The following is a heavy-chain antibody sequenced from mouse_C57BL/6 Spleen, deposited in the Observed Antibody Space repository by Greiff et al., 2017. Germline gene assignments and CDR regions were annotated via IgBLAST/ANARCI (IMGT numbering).Heavy chain of an antibody. CDR3: ARGLQEAMDY. V-gene: IGHV1-82*01. CDR1: GYAFSSSW. J-gene: IGHJ4*01. CDR2: IYPGDGDT. Sequence: QVQLQQSGPELVKPGASVKISCKASGYAFSSSWMNWVKQRPGKGLEWIGRIYPGDGDTNYNGKFKGKATLTADKSSSTAYLQRSSLTSEDSAVYFSARGLQEAMDYWGQGTSVTVSS. D-gene: IGHD3-1*01.